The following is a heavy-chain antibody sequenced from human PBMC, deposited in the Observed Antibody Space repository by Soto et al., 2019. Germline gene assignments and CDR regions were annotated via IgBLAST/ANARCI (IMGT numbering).Heavy chain of an antibody. J-gene: IGHJ4*02. CDR3: AKDGLWFGDLLFDY. V-gene: IGHV3-23*01. Sequence: GVSLRLSCAASGFTFSSYAMSWVRQAQGKGLEWVSAISGSGGSTYYAYSVKGRFTISRDNSKNTLYLQMNSPRAEDTALYSFAKDGLWFGDLLFDYWGQGTLVTVSS. D-gene: IGHD3-10*01. CDR1: GFTFSSYA. CDR2: ISGSGGST.